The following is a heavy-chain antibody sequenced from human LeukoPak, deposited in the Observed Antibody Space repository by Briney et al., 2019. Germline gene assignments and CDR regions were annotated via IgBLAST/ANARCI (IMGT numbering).Heavy chain of an antibody. J-gene: IGHJ4*02. CDR1: GFSLSTSGMC. CDR2: IDWDDDK. Sequence: SGTALVKPTQTLTLTCTFSGFSLSTSGMCVSWIRQPPGKALEWLARIDWDDDKYYSTSLKTRLTISKDTSKNQVVLTMTNMDPVDTATYYCARIISGGYYFDYWGQGTLVTVSS. D-gene: IGHD2-15*01. V-gene: IGHV2-70*11. CDR3: ARIISGGYYFDY.